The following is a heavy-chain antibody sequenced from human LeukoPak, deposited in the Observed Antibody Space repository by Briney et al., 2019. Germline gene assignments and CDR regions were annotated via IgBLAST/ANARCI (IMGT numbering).Heavy chain of an antibody. CDR2: ISAYNGNT. V-gene: IGHV1-18*01. CDR1: GYTFTSYG. CDR3: ARIWVRQGYWYFDL. Sequence: ASVKVSCKASGYTFTSYGISWVRQAPGQGLEWMGWISAYNGNTNYAQKLQGRVTMTTDTSTSTAYMELSRLRSDDTAVYYCARIWVRQGYWYFDLWGRGTLVTVSS. D-gene: IGHD3-10*01. J-gene: IGHJ2*01.